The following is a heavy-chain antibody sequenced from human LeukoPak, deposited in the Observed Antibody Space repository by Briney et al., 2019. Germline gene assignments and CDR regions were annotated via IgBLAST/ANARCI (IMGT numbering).Heavy chain of an antibody. CDR1: GFTFSGSA. J-gene: IGHJ6*03. V-gene: IGHV3-23*01. Sequence: PGGSLRLSCAASGFTFSGSAMHWVRQAPGKGLEWVSYISSSGSTIYYADSVKGRFTISRDNSKNTLYLQMNSLRAEDTAVYYCAKSGHIWFGELLSDYYYYYMDVWGKGTTVTISS. D-gene: IGHD3-10*01. CDR3: AKSGHIWFGELLSDYYYYYMDV. CDR2: ISSSGSTI.